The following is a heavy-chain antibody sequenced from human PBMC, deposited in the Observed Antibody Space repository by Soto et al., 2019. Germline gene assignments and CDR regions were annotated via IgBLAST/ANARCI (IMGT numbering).Heavy chain of an antibody. Sequence: ASVKVSCKASGYTFTSYGISWVRQAPGQGLEWMGWISAYNGNTNYAQKLQGRVTMTTDTSTSTAYMELRSLRSDDTAVYYCARSNDILTGYYPTVEGYFDYWGQGTLVTVSS. CDR2: ISAYNGNT. D-gene: IGHD3-9*01. CDR3: ARSNDILTGYYPTVEGYFDY. V-gene: IGHV1-18*01. J-gene: IGHJ4*02. CDR1: GYTFTSYG.